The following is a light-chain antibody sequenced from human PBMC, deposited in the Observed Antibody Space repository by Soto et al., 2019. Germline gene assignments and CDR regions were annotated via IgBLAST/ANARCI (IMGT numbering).Light chain of an antibody. CDR3: QQYNNWPPT. CDR2: GAS. Sequence: EIVMTQSPATLSVSPGEGATLSCRTSQRVSSNLAWYQQKPGQAPRLLIYGASTRATGISARFSGSGSGTEFTLSISGLQSEDFAVYYCQQYNNWPPTFGQGTKV. V-gene: IGKV3-15*01. J-gene: IGKJ1*01. CDR1: QRVSSN.